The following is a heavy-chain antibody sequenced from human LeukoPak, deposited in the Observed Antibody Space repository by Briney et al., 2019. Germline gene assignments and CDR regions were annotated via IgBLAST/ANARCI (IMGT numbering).Heavy chain of an antibody. CDR2: IYTSGST. J-gene: IGHJ6*02. CDR1: GGSISSGSYY. V-gene: IGHV4-61*02. CDR3: ASGERGYSYGSSFYYYYGMDV. Sequence: SETLSLTCNVSGGSISSGSYYWSWIRQPAGKGLEWIGRIYTSGSTNYNPSLKSRVPISVDTSKNQFSLKLSSVTAADTAVYYCASGERGYSYGSSFYYYYGMDVWGQGTTVTVSS. D-gene: IGHD5-18*01.